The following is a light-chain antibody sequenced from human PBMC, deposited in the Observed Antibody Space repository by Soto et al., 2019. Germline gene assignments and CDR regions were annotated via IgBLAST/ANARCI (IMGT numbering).Light chain of an antibody. J-gene: IGLJ1*01. Sequence: QSVLTQPPSVSGSPGQSVTISCTGVSANIGAVTDVPWYQQLPGTAPKLLSYGDNYRPSGVPDRFSASKSGTSASLTITGLQAEDEADYYCQSYDISLRGYVFGTGTKVTVL. CDR3: QSYDISLRGYV. V-gene: IGLV1-40*01. CDR2: GDN. CDR1: SANIGAVTD.